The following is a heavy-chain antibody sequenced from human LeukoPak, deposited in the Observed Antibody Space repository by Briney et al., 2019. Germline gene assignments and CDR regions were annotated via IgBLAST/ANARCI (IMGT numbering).Heavy chain of an antibody. CDR1: GGSFSGYY. CDR3: AKSNGYGLIDY. D-gene: IGHD5-12*01. Sequence: SETLSLTCAVYGGSFSGYYWSWIRQPPGKGLEWIGEINHSGSSNYNPSLKSRVTISVDTSKNQFSLKLSSVTAADTAVYYCAKSNGYGLIDYWGQGTLVTVSS. J-gene: IGHJ4*02. V-gene: IGHV4-34*01. CDR2: INHSGSS.